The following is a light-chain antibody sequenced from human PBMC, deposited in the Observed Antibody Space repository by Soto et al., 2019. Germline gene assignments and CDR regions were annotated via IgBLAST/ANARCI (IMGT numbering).Light chain of an antibody. CDR1: QSISTW. V-gene: IGKV1-5*01. CDR3: QQTYSAPPL. J-gene: IGKJ1*01. Sequence: DIQMTQSPSTVSASVGDGVTITCRASQSISTWLAWYQQKPGKAPKLLIYDASTLESGVPSGFSGSGSGTEFTLTISSLQPDDFATYYCQQTYSAPPLFGQGTKVEIK. CDR2: DAS.